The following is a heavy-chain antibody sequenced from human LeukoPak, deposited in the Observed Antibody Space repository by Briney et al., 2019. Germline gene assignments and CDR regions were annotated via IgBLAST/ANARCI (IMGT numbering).Heavy chain of an antibody. CDR3: ARVGVRGVITSFDF. J-gene: IGHJ4*02. CDR1: GDSISSSNW. CDR2: IHHSGST. D-gene: IGHD3-10*01. V-gene: IGHV4-4*02. Sequence: PSGTLSLTCAVSGDSISSSNWWSWVRQPPVKGLEWIAEIHHSGSTNCNPSLKSRVTISVDKSQNQFSLQLSSVTAADTAVYYCARVGVRGVITSFDFWGQGTLVTVSS.